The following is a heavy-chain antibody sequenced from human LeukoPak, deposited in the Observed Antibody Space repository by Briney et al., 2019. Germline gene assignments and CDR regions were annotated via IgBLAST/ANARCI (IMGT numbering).Heavy chain of an antibody. D-gene: IGHD1-20*01. CDR3: ARDPSPRLRNWSGDDAFDI. CDR2: ISSSSTTI. Sequence: GGSLRLSCAASGFIFSSCSMNWVRQAPGKGLEWVSYISSSSTTIYYADPVKGRFTISRDNAKNSLYLQMNSLRAEDTAVYYCARDPSPRLRNWSGDDAFDIWGQGTMVTVSS. J-gene: IGHJ3*02. V-gene: IGHV3-48*01. CDR1: GFIFSSCS.